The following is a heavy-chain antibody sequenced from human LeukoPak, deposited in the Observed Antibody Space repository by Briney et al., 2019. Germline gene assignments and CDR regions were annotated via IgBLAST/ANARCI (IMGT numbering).Heavy chain of an antibody. CDR3: AKVDYGAYYFDY. V-gene: IGHV3-23*01. Sequence: QSGGSLRLSCAASGFTFSSYAMSWVRQAPGKGLEWVSFISDSGVSTYYADSVKGRFTISRDSSKNTLYLQMNSLRAEDTAVYYCAKVDYGAYYFDYWGQGTPVTVSS. D-gene: IGHD4-17*01. CDR1: GFTFSSYA. CDR2: ISDSGVST. J-gene: IGHJ4*02.